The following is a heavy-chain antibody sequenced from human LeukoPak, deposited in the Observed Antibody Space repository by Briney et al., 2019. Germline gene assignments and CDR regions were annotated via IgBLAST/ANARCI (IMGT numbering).Heavy chain of an antibody. CDR2: IYTSGST. CDR1: GGSISSGSYY. V-gene: IGHV4-61*02. CDR3: ARIVHAYCGGDCPVYYFDY. Sequence: SETLSLTCTVSGGSISSGSYYWSWIRQPAGKGLEWIGRIYTSGSTNYNPSLKSRVTISVDTSKNQFSLKLSSVTAADTAVYCCARIVHAYCGGDCPVYYFDYWGQGTLVTVSS. D-gene: IGHD2-21*02. J-gene: IGHJ4*02.